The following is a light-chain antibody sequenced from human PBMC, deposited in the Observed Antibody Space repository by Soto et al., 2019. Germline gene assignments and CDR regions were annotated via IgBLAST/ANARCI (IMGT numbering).Light chain of an antibody. CDR1: SSNIGSNT. CDR2: SNN. CDR3: AAWDDSLKGAV. J-gene: IGLJ7*01. V-gene: IGLV1-44*01. Sequence: SVLTQPPSASGTPGQRVTISCSGSSSNIGSNTVNWYQQLPGTAPKLLIYSNNQRPSGVPDRFSGSKSGTSASLAISGLHSEDEADYYCAAWDDSLKGAVFGGGTQLTVL.